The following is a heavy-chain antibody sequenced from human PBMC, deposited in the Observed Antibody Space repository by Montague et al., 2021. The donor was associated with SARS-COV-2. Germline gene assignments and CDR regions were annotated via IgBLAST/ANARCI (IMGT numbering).Heavy chain of an antibody. J-gene: IGHJ5*02. D-gene: IGHD5-12*01. CDR2: VCCLVRT. V-gene: IGHV4-4*08. CDR1: DLHCGGVEF. Sequence: SETLSLTCAGDLHCGGVEFRSWMGEHPCEVQELVWLVCCLVRTKYNPSLKSRVTISVDTSKNQFSLKLSSVTAADTAVYYCARGYSGYEDPIGFDPWGQGTPVTVSS. CDR3: ARGYSGYEDPIGFDP.